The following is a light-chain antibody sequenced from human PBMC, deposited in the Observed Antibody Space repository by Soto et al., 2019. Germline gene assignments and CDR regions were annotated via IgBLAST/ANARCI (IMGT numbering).Light chain of an antibody. CDR2: GAS. J-gene: IGKJ1*01. CDR3: QQCGSSQT. CDR1: QSLTNNY. V-gene: IGKV3-20*01. Sequence: EIVLTQSPVTLSLSPGERATLSCRASQSLTNNYLAWYQQKPGQAPRLLTYGASSRATGVPDRFSGSGSGTDFALTISKLEPEDFAVYYCQQCGSSQTFGQGTKVDIK.